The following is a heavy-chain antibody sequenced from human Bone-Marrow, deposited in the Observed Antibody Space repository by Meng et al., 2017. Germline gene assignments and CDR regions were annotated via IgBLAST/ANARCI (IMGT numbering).Heavy chain of an antibody. CDR2: INPKSGDT. J-gene: IGHJ4*02. V-gene: IGHV1-2*02. CDR3: ARRVSTVGDLDY. Sequence: GQVGLAGAEVENPGASVKVSCKSSGYTFTGHYIYGVRQAPGQGLEWMGWINPKSGDTKYAQNFQGRVTLTRDTSISTAHMELSRLSSDDTAVYYCARRVSTVGDLDYWGQGTLVTVFS. CDR1: GYTFTGHY. D-gene: IGHD2-21*01.